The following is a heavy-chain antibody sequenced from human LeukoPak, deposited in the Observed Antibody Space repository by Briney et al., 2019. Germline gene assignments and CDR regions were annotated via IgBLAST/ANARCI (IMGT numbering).Heavy chain of an antibody. CDR1: GFTFSSYW. D-gene: IGHD3-9*01. CDR3: AKASYRRRYYDILTGYPWFDP. V-gene: IGHV3-23*01. J-gene: IGHJ5*02. Sequence: GGSLRLSCAASGFTFSSYWMSWVRQAPGKGLEWVSAISGSGGSTYYADSVKGRFTISRDNSKNTLYLQMNSLRAEDTAVYYCAKASYRRRYYDILTGYPWFDPWGQGTLVTVSS. CDR2: ISGSGGST.